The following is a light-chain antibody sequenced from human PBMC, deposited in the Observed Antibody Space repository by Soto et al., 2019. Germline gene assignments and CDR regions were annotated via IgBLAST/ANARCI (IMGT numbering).Light chain of an antibody. CDR3: QQYETFSGT. CDR1: QSVSGW. CDR2: DAS. Sequence: IQMTQYPSTLSASFGDTVIVSCRASQSVSGWLAWYQQKPGEAPKLLIYDASALPRGVPSRFSGSGSGTKFTLTIASLQPDDFATYYCQQYETFSGTFGPGTKVDIK. J-gene: IGKJ1*01. V-gene: IGKV1-5*01.